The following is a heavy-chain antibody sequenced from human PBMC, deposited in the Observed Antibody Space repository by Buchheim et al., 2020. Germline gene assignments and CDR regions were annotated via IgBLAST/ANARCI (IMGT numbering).Heavy chain of an antibody. J-gene: IGHJ4*02. CDR2: ISYDGSNK. CDR1: GFTFSSYG. D-gene: IGHD5-18*01. CDR3: ANFGIGYSYGPPFDY. V-gene: IGHV3-30*18. Sequence: QVQLVESGGGVVQPGRSLRLPCAASGFTFSSYGMHWVRQAPGKGLEGVAVISYDGSNKYYADCVKGRFTIHRDNYKNTLYLQMNSLRAEDTAVYYCANFGIGYSYGPPFDYWGQGTL.